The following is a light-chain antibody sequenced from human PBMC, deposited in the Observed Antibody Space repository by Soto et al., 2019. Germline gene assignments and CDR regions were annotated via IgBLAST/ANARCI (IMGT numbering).Light chain of an antibody. CDR2: GAS. CDR1: QSVSSSY. Sequence: EIVLTQSPGTLSLSPGERATLSCRASQSVSSSYLAWYQQKPGQAPRLLIYGASSRATGIPDRFSGSGSGTHFTLTMSRVEPEDFAVYYCQQYGAFAQATKVAIK. V-gene: IGKV3-20*01. J-gene: IGKJ1*01. CDR3: QQYGA.